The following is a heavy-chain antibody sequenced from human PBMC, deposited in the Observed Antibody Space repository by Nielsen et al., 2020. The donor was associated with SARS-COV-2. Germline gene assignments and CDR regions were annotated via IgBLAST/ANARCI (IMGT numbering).Heavy chain of an antibody. CDR2: IWHDGSNK. Sequence: GGSLRLSCAASGFTFRSFGMHWVRQAPGEGLEWVAFIWHDGSNKYYVDSVEGRFTISRDNSKNTLYLQMNSLRAEDTAVYHCARGAFGGGYGLDVWGQGTTVTVSS. CDR1: GFTFRSFG. J-gene: IGHJ6*02. D-gene: IGHD3-10*01. CDR3: ARGAFGGGYGLDV. V-gene: IGHV3-33*08.